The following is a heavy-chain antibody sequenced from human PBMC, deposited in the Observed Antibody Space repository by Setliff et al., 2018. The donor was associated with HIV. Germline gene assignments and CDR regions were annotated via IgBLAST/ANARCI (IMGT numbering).Heavy chain of an antibody. Sequence: VASVKVSCKASGYTFTGYYMYWVRQAPGQGLEWMGWINPNSGGTNYAQKFQGRVTMTRDTSISTAYMELSRLRSDDTAVHYCAMAYYYDSSGYRNDAFDIWGQGTMVTVSS. CDR1: GYTFTGYY. V-gene: IGHV1-2*02. D-gene: IGHD3-22*01. CDR3: AMAYYYDSSGYRNDAFDI. CDR2: INPNSGGT. J-gene: IGHJ3*02.